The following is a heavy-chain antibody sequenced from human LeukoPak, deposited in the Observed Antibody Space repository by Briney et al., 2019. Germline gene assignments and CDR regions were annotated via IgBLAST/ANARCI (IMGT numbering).Heavy chain of an antibody. CDR2: IRYDGSNK. J-gene: IGHJ4*02. D-gene: IGHD6-19*01. V-gene: IGHV3-30*02. CDR1: GFTFSSYG. Sequence: GSLRLSCAASGFTFSSYGMHWVRQAPGKGLEWVAFIRYDGSNKYYADSVKGRFTTSRDTSKNTLYLQMNSLRAEDTAVYYCARDYSSGWYGGYWGQGTLVTVSS. CDR3: ARDYSSGWYGGY.